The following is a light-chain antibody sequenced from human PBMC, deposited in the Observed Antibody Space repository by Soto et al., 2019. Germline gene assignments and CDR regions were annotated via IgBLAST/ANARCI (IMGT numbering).Light chain of an antibody. V-gene: IGKV3-11*01. Sequence: PGERASLSCRASQSVSSYLAWYQQKPGQAPRLLIYDASNRATGIPARFSGSGSGTDFTLTISSLEPEDFAVYYCQQRSNWPPLTFGGGTKVEIK. J-gene: IGKJ4*01. CDR3: QQRSNWPPLT. CDR1: QSVSSY. CDR2: DAS.